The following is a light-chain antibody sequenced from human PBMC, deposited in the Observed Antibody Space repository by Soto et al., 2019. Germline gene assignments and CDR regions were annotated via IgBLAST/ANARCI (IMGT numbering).Light chain of an antibody. CDR2: DAS. CDR3: QHRSSWPEGYP. V-gene: IGKV3-11*01. J-gene: IGKJ2*01. CDR1: QSISIY. Sequence: EIVSTQSPATLSLSPGERATLSCRASQSISIYLAWYQQKPGQAPRLLIYDASKRAPGIPARFSGSGSWTDFTLTISSLEPEDFAVYYCQHRSSWPEGYPFGQGTKLEIK.